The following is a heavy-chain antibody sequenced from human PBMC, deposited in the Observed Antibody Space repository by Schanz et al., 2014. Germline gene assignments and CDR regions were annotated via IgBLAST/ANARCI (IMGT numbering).Heavy chain of an antibody. CDR2: ISGSSIHK. CDR3: ARFLARYQYYGVDV. D-gene: IGHD3-3*01. Sequence: VQLVESGGGVVRPGGSLRLSCAASGFTFSSYSMNWIRQAPGKGLEWVSHISGSSIHKNYADSVKGRFSISRDNGETSVYLQINSLRVEDTAVYYCARFLARYQYYGVDVWGQGTTVIVSS. V-gene: IGHV3-21*05. CDR1: GFTFSSYS. J-gene: IGHJ6*02.